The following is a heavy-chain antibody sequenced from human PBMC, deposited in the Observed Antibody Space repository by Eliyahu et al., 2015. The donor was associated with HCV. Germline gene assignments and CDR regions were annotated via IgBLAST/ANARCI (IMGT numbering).Heavy chain of an antibody. V-gene: IGHV3-33*01. CDR3: ARVAVAGPFDY. Sequence: GKGLEWVAVIWYDGSNKYYADSVKGRFTISRDNSKNTLYLQMNSLRAEDTAVYYCARVAVAGPFDYWGQGTLVTVSS. CDR2: IWYDGSNK. D-gene: IGHD6-19*01. J-gene: IGHJ4*02.